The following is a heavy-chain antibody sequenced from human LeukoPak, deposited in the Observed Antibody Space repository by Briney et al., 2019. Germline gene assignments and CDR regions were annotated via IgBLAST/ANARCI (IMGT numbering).Heavy chain of an antibody. D-gene: IGHD3-10*01. CDR3: IPYYYGSGSSYNWFDP. J-gene: IGHJ5*02. V-gene: IGHV3-73*01. CDR1: GFTFSSYA. CDR2: IQSKANNYAT. Sequence: GGSLRLSCAASGFTFSSYAMSRGPQAPGKGVVRVGRIQSKANNYATAYAASVKGRFTISRDDSKNTAYLQMNSLKTEDTAVYYCIPYYYGSGSSYNWFDPWGQGTLVTVSS.